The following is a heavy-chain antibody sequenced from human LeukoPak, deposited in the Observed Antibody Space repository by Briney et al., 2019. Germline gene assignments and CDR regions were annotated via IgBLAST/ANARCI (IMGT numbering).Heavy chain of an antibody. CDR1: GFTFSSHA. Sequence: GRSLRLSCAASGFTFSSHAMHWVRQAPGKGLEWVAVLSHDGGKKYYADSVKGRFTISRDNSRNTLYLQMNSLRAEDTAVYYCARGRYYGSGSYLRGFDYWGQGTLVTVSS. CDR2: LSHDGGKK. V-gene: IGHV3-30-3*01. J-gene: IGHJ4*02. D-gene: IGHD3-10*01. CDR3: ARGRYYGSGSYLRGFDY.